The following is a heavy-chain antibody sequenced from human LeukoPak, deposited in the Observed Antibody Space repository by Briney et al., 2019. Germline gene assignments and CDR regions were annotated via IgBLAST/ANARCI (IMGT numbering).Heavy chain of an antibody. CDR2: IYHSGST. D-gene: IGHD3-22*01. J-gene: IGHJ5*02. V-gene: IGHV4-30-2*01. Sequence: PSETLSLTCAVSGGSISSGGYSWSWIRQPPGKGLEWIGYIYHSGSTYYNPSLKSRVTISVDRSKNQFSLKLSSVTAADTAVYYCARGYYYDSSGYWGLNWFDPWGQGTLVTVSS. CDR3: ARGYYYDSSGYWGLNWFDP. CDR1: GGSISSGGYS.